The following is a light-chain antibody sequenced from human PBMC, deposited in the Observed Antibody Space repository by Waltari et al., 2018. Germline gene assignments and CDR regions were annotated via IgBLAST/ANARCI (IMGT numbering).Light chain of an antibody. J-gene: IGLJ3*02. CDR1: SGSIDSKY. Sequence: NFMLTQPHSVSGSPGETVTISCTRSSGSIDSKYVQWYQQRPGSAPTTVIYEDKQRPLGVPDRLSGSIDSSSNSASLTISGLKTEDEAEYYCQSYDTNNRVFGGGTMLTVL. CDR3: QSYDTNNRV. CDR2: EDK. V-gene: IGLV6-57*04.